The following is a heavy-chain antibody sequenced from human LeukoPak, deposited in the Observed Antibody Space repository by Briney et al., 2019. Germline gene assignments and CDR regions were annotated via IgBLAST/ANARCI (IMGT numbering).Heavy chain of an antibody. CDR3: AKDLHNWSGIDY. CDR2: IGSDGRA. J-gene: IGHJ4*02. Sequence: PGGSLRLSCAASGFTFSTNAMNWVRQAPGKGLEWVSGIGSDGRAFYTDSVKGRFTISRDNSKNTLYLQMNSLRAEDTAIYYCAKDLHNWSGIDYWLQGTLVTVSS. V-gene: IGHV3-23*01. CDR1: GFTFSTNA. D-gene: IGHD3-3*01.